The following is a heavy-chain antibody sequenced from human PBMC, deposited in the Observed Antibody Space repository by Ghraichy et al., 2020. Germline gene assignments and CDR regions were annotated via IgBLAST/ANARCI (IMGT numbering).Heavy chain of an antibody. CDR1: GYTFTGYY. CDR2: INPNSGGT. J-gene: IGHJ4*02. V-gene: IGHV1-2*02. D-gene: IGHD2-15*01. CDR3: ARVSSRVVVAAIGY. Sequence: ASVKVSCKASGYTFTGYYMHWVRQAPGQGLEWMGWINPNSGGTNYAQKFQGRVTMTRDTSISTAYMELSRLRSDDTAVYYCARVSSRVVVAAIGYWGQGTLVTVSS.